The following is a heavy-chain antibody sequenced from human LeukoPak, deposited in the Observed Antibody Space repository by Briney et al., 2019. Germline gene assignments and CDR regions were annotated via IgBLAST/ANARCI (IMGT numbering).Heavy chain of an antibody. Sequence: PGGSLRLSCAASGFTFSNYGMHWVRQAPGKGLEWVAVIRYDGTNKYYADSVGGRFTISRDNSKNTLFLQMNSLRADDTAVYYCARVKVEMATIGWLDPWGQGTLVTVSS. V-gene: IGHV3-33*01. CDR1: GFTFSNYG. CDR3: ARVKVEMATIGWLDP. D-gene: IGHD5-24*01. CDR2: IRYDGTNK. J-gene: IGHJ5*02.